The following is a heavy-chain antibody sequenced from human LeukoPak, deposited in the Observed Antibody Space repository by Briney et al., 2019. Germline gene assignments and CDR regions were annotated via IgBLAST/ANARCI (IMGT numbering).Heavy chain of an antibody. CDR1: GDSTSSYY. CDR2: IHYSGTT. CDR3: VKAAPGPHDAFDI. J-gene: IGHJ3*02. V-gene: IGHV4-59*08. D-gene: IGHD6-13*01. Sequence: PSETLSLTCTVSGDSTSSYYWSWIRQPPGKGLEWIANIHYSGTTNYNPSLKSRVTISIDTSKNQFSLRLSSVTATDTAVYYCVKAAPGPHDAFDIWGQGTMVTVSS.